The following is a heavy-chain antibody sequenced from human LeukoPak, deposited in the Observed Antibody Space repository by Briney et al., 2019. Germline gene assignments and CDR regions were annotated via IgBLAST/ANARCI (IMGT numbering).Heavy chain of an antibody. CDR2: ISGSGGST. V-gene: IGHV3-23*01. D-gene: IGHD1-26*01. Sequence: PGGSLRLSCAASGFTFSSYAMSWVRQAPGKGQEWVSAISGSGGSTYYADSVKGRFTISRDNSKNTLYLQMNSLRAEGTAVYYCAKDIIVGAQYYFDYWGQGTLVTVSS. CDR1: GFTFSSYA. J-gene: IGHJ4*02. CDR3: AKDIIVGAQYYFDY.